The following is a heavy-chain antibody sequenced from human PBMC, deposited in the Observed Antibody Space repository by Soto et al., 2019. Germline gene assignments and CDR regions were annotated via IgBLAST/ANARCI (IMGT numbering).Heavy chain of an antibody. V-gene: IGHV4-34*01. D-gene: IGHD3-3*01. CDR2: INHSGST. CDR3: ARLNSPPTSYDFWSGYYGTSYFDY. J-gene: IGHJ4*02. Sequence: QVQLPQWGAGLLKPSEPLSLTCAVYGGSFSGYYWSWIRQPPGKGLECIGEINHSGSTNYNPSLMSRVTISVDTSKNQFSLKLSSVTAADTAVYYCARLNSPPTSYDFWSGYYGTSYFDYWGQGTLVTVSS. CDR1: GGSFSGYY.